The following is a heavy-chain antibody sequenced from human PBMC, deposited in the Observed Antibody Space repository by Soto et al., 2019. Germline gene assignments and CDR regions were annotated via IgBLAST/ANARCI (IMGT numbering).Heavy chain of an antibody. V-gene: IGHV1-2*02. CDR3: ARNYYDSSDRDYLDY. CDR1: GYTFTSYY. Sequence: GASVKVSCKASGYTFTSYYIHWVRQAPGQGLEWMGWINPITGGTNYAPKFQGRVTMTRDTSITTAYIELSRLRSDDTAVYYCARNYYDSSDRDYLDYWGQGTPVPVSS. CDR2: INPITGGT. J-gene: IGHJ4*02. D-gene: IGHD3-22*01.